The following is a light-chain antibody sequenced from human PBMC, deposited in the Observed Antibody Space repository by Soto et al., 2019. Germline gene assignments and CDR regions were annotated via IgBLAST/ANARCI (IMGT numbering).Light chain of an antibody. V-gene: IGLV1-51*02. CDR2: ENN. CDR3: GTWDTSLSVWV. J-gene: IGLJ3*02. CDR1: ASNIGSGY. Sequence: QSVLTQPPSVSAAPGQKVTISCSGSASNIGSGYVSWYQQLPGTAPQLLIYENNKRSSGIFARFSGSKSGASATLAITGLQTGDEADYYCGTWDTSLSVWVFGGGTQLTVL.